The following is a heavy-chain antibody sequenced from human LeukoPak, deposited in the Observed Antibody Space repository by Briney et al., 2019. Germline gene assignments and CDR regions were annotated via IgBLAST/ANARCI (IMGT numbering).Heavy chain of an antibody. Sequence: GGSLRLSCAASGFTFSSYSINWVRQAPGKGLEWVSYITRSSDVIYYADSVKGRFTVSRDNAKNSLFLQMNSLRVEDMAVYYCARVSLYHYYMDVWGKGTTVTVSS. CDR1: GFTFSSYS. J-gene: IGHJ6*03. V-gene: IGHV3-48*01. CDR2: ITRSSDVI. CDR3: ARVSLYHYYMDV.